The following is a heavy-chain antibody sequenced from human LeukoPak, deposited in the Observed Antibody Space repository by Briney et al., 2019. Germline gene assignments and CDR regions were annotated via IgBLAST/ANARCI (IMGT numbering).Heavy chain of an antibody. CDR2: ISSSSTYI. V-gene: IGHV3-21*01. J-gene: IGHJ4*02. CDR1: GFTFSSYT. CDR3: ARDRDSSGYYWD. Sequence: PGWSLRLSCAASGFTFSSYTSNWVRQAPGKGLEWVSSISSSSTYIYYADSVKGRFPISRDNAKNSLYLQMNSLRAEDTAVYYCARDRDSSGYYWDWGQGTLVTVSS. D-gene: IGHD3-22*01.